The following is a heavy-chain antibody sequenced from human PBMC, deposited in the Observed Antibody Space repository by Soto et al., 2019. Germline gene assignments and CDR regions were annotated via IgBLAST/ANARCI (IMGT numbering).Heavy chain of an antibody. CDR1: GFTFSDAW. V-gene: IGHV3-15*01. D-gene: IGHD1-26*01. Sequence: GGSLRLSCVTSGFTFSDAWMGWVRQAPGKGLEWVGHIKSKVDGGTTHYAAPVKDRFVISRDDSQKTLYLQMNSLKTEDTALYSCVTDGGWVAFGHWGQGSLVTVSS. J-gene: IGHJ4*02. CDR2: IKSKVDGGTT. CDR3: VTDGGWVAFGH.